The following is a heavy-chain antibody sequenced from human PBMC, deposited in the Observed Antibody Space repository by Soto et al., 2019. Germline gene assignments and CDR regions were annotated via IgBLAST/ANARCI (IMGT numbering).Heavy chain of an antibody. Sequence: SETLSLTCTVSGGSITSSSYYWGWIRQHPGKGPEWIRSIYYSGSTYYNPSLKSRVTISVDTSKNQFSLQLNSVTPEDTAVYYCARGASPLLYYYDSTRYFDYWGQGTLVTVSS. D-gene: IGHD3-22*01. CDR1: GGSITSSSYY. CDR3: ARGASPLLYYYDSTRYFDY. V-gene: IGHV4-39*01. J-gene: IGHJ4*02. CDR2: IYYSGST.